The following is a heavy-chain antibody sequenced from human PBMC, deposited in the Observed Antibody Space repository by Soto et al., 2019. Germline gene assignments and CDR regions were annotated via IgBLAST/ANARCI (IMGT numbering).Heavy chain of an antibody. V-gene: IGHV2-5*02. CDR1: GFSLSTSGVG. Sequence: QITLKESGPTLVKPTQTLTLTCTFSGFSLSTSGVGVGWIRQPPGKALEWLALIYWDDDKRYSPSLKSRLTTXKXTXXNQVVLTMTNIDPVDTATYYCAHRRTGDSLRAFDIWGQGTMVTVSS. J-gene: IGHJ3*02. CDR3: AHRRTGDSLRAFDI. D-gene: IGHD2-21*01. CDR2: IYWDDDK.